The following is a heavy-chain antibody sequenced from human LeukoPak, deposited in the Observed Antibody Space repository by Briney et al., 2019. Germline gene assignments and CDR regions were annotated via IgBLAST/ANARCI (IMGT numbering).Heavy chain of an antibody. CDR1: GGSISSSSYY. D-gene: IGHD6-19*01. V-gene: IGHV4-39*07. J-gene: IGHJ4*02. CDR2: IYYSGST. CDR3: ARGTLYSGWSYYFDY. Sequence: KPSETLSLTCTVPGGSISSSSYYWGWIRQPPGKGLEWIGSIYYSGSTYYNPSLKSRVTISVDTSKNQFSLKLSSVTAADTAVYYCARGTLYSGWSYYFDYWGQGSQVTVSS.